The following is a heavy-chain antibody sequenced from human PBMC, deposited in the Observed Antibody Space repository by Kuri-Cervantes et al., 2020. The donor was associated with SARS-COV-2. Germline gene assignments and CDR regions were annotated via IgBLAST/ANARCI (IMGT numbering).Heavy chain of an antibody. CDR1: GFTFSNAW. V-gene: IGHV3-15*01. J-gene: IGHJ4*02. D-gene: IGHD1-26*01. CDR2: IKSKTDGGTT. CDR3: ARLGSGGSYYFDY. Sequence: ETLSLTCAASGFTFSNAWMSWVRQAPGKGLEWVGRIKSKTDGGTTDYAAPVKGRFTISRDDSKNTLYLQMNSLKTEDTAVYYCARLGSGGSYYFDYWGQGTLVTVSS.